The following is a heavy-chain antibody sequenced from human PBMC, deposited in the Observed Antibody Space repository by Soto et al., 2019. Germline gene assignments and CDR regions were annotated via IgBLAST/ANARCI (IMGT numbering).Heavy chain of an antibody. V-gene: IGHV1-69*13. CDR3: ARDSRDIGVVPAAIGWFDP. CDR1: GGTFSSYA. Sequence: SVKVSCKASGGTFSSYAISWVRQAPGQGLEWMGGILPIFGTANYAQKFQGRVTITADESTSTAYMELSSLRSEDTAVYYCARDSRDIGVVPAAIGWFDPWGQGTLVTVSS. J-gene: IGHJ5*02. D-gene: IGHD2-2*02. CDR2: ILPIFGTA.